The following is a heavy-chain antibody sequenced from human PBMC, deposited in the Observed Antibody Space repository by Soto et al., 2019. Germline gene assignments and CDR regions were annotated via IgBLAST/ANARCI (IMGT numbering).Heavy chain of an antibody. J-gene: IGHJ4*01. V-gene: IGHV2-5*01. CDR1: GFSLSTTGVG. CDR3: AHRGGATVGLYYFDY. D-gene: IGHD3-16*01. CDR2: IYWHDDK. Sequence: SGPTLVNPTQTLTLTCTFSGFSLSTTGVGVSWIRQPPGKALEWLALIYWHDDKRYSPSLKSRLTITKDTSKNQVVLTMPNVDPVDTATYCCAHRGGATVGLYYFDYGCPGALLTVSS.